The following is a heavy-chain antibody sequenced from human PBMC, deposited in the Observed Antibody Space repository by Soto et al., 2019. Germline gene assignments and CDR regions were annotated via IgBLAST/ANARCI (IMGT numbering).Heavy chain of an antibody. V-gene: IGHV3-7*01. Sequence: GRSLRLSCAASGFNFSSYWMSWVSQAPGKGLEWVANIKQDGSEKYYVDSVKGRFTISRDNAKNSLYLQMNSLRAEDTAVYYCAREDYYDSSRYYSGYWVQGNLVTVS. J-gene: IGHJ4*02. CDR2: IKQDGSEK. CDR3: AREDYYDSSRYYSGY. D-gene: IGHD3-22*01. CDR1: GFNFSSYW.